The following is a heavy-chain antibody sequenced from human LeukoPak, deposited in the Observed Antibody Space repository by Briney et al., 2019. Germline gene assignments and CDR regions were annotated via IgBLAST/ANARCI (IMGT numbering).Heavy chain of an antibody. CDR3: ARDLEQQLAHAFDI. V-gene: IGHV1-2*02. CDR2: INPNSGGT. CDR1: GYTFTGYY. D-gene: IGHD6-13*01. Sequence: ASVKVSCKASGYTFTGYYMHWVRQAPGQGLELMGWINPNSGGTNYAQKFQGRVTMTRDTSISTAYMELSRLRSDDTAVYYCARDLEQQLAHAFDIWGQGTMVTVSS. J-gene: IGHJ3*02.